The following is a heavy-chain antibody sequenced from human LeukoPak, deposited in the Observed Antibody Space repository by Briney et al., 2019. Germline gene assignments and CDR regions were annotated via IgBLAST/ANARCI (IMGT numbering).Heavy chain of an antibody. CDR1: GGSISSGGYS. Sequence: PSETLSLTCAVSGGSISSGGYSWSWIRQPPGKGLEWIGYIYHSGSTYYNPSLKSRVTISVDRSKNQFSLKLSSVTAADTAVYYCARLASSGWSHCDYWGQGTLVTVSS. D-gene: IGHD6-19*01. CDR3: ARLASSGWSHCDY. J-gene: IGHJ4*02. V-gene: IGHV4-30-2*01. CDR2: IYHSGST.